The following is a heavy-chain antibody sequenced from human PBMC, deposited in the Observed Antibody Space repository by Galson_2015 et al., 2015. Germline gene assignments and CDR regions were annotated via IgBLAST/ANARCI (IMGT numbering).Heavy chain of an antibody. D-gene: IGHD2-21*02. Sequence: SVKVSCKASGYTFTSYYMHWVRQAPGQGLEWMGIINPSGGSTSYAQKFQGRVTMTRDTSTSTVYMELSSLRSEDTAVYYCARDSESVVVVTANLYYFDYWGQGTLVTVSS. CDR1: GYTFTSYY. CDR3: ARDSESVVVVTANLYYFDY. CDR2: INPSGGST. J-gene: IGHJ4*02. V-gene: IGHV1-46*01.